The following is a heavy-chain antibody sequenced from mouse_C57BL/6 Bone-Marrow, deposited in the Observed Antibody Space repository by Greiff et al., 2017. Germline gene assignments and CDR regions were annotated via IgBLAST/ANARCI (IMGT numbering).Heavy chain of an antibody. Sequence: DVKLQESGPVLVKPGASVKMSCKASGYTFTDYYMNWVKQSHGKSLEWIGVINPYNGGTSYNQKFKGKATLTVDKSSSTAYMELNSLTSEDSAVYYCASLTGTDYWGQGTTLTVSS. CDR2: INPYNGGT. V-gene: IGHV1-19*01. CDR1: GYTFTDYY. D-gene: IGHD4-1*01. CDR3: ASLTGTDY. J-gene: IGHJ2*01.